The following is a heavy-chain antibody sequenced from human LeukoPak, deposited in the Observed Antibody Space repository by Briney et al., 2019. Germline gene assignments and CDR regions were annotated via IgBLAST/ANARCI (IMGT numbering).Heavy chain of an antibody. CDR1: GFTFSSYA. Sequence: PGGSLRFSCAASGFTFSSYAMSWVRQAPGKGLEWVSAISGSGGSTYYADSVKGRFTISRDNSKNTLYLQMNSLRAEDTAVYYCAKSRRITIFGVVITDYYYYGMDVWGQGTTVTVSS. CDR2: ISGSGGST. J-gene: IGHJ6*02. D-gene: IGHD3-3*01. CDR3: AKSRRITIFGVVITDYYYYGMDV. V-gene: IGHV3-23*01.